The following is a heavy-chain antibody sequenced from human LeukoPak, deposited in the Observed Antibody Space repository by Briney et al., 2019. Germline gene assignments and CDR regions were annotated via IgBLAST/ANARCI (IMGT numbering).Heavy chain of an antibody. CDR2: INHSGST. D-gene: IGHD5-24*01. J-gene: IGHJ4*02. CDR1: GFTFSSYA. CDR3: ARRMKAWLQLGYFDY. V-gene: IGHV4-34*01. Sequence: GSLRLSCAASGFTFSSYAMSWVRQPPGKGLEWIGEINHSGSTNYNPSLKSRVTISVDTSKNQFSLKLSSVTAADTTVYYCARRMKAWLQLGYFDYWGQGTLVTVSS.